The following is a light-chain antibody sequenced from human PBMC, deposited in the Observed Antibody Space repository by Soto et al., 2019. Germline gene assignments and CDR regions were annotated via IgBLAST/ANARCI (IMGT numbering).Light chain of an antibody. J-gene: IGKJ1*01. CDR2: RAS. CDR3: QQFDTYPWT. V-gene: IGKV1-5*03. CDR1: QNMYSR. Sequence: DIQMTQSPSTLSTSVGDRVTITCRYIQNMYSRLAWYQQNPGKAPKLLIYRASSLQSGLPSRFSGSGSGTALYLTITSMQPDDFATYYCQQFDTYPWTFGQGTKVEI.